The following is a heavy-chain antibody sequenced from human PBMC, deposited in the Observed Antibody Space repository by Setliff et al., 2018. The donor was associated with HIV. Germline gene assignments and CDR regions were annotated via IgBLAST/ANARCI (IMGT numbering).Heavy chain of an antibody. CDR3: AKGRPRIQVWEGFDY. J-gene: IGHJ4*02. D-gene: IGHD5-18*01. CDR1: GVSITSTNW. CDR2: MYHSGTT. Sequence: ASETLSLTCAVSGVSITSTNWWNWVRQSPGKGLEWIGEMYHSGTTNYNPSLTSRVTISVDKSKNQFSLNLTSVTAADTAVYYCAKGRPRIQVWEGFDYWGQGILVTVSS. V-gene: IGHV4-4*02.